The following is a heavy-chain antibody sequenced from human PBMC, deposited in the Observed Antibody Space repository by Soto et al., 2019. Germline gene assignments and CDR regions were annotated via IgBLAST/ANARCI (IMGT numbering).Heavy chain of an antibody. D-gene: IGHD6-19*01. CDR3: ARGVGAVAGEFDY. V-gene: IGHV4-34*01. CDR2: INHSGST. J-gene: IGHJ4*02. Sequence: AETLSLTCTVYGGSFSGYYWSWIRQPPGKGLEWIGEINHSGSTNYNPSLKSRVTISVDTSKNQFSLKLSSGTAANTAVYYCARGVGAVAGEFDYWGQGTLVTVSS. CDR1: GGSFSGYY.